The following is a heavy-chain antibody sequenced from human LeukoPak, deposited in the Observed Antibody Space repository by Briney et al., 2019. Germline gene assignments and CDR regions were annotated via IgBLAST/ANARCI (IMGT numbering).Heavy chain of an antibody. Sequence: SETLSLTCAVYGGSFSGYYWSWIRQPPGKGLEWIGEINHSGSTNYNPSLKSRVTISVDTSKNQFSLKLSSVTAADTAVYYCARVRYGLQSNFDYWGQGALVTVSS. V-gene: IGHV4-34*01. CDR3: ARVRYGLQSNFDY. CDR1: GGSFSGYY. CDR2: INHSGST. J-gene: IGHJ4*02. D-gene: IGHD5-24*01.